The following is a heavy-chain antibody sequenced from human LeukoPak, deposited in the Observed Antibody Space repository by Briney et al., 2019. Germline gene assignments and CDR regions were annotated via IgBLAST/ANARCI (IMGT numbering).Heavy chain of an antibody. CDR1: GGSISGSSYY. D-gene: IGHD5-12*01. J-gene: IGHJ4*02. CDR3: ARGERVTTIFDY. CDR2: IYYSGST. Sequence: SETLSLTCTVSGGSISGSSYYWGWIRQPPGKGLEWIGSIYYSGSTYYNPSLKSRVTISVDTSKNQFSLKLSSVTAADTAVYYCARGERVTTIFDYWGQGTLVTVSS. V-gene: IGHV4-39*07.